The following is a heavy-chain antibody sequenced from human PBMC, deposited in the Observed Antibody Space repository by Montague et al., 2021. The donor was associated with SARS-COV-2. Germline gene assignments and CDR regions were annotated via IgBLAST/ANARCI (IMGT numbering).Heavy chain of an antibody. Sequence: SLRLSCAASGFTFSSYAMHWVRQAPGKGLEWVAVIPYDGSNKYYADSVKGRFTISRDNSKNTLYLQMNSLRAEDTAVYYCARVHSGSYYGFVDYWGQGTLVTVSS. CDR3: ARVHSGSYYGFVDY. V-gene: IGHV3-30*04. CDR2: IPYDGSNK. CDR1: GFTFSSYA. J-gene: IGHJ4*02. D-gene: IGHD1-26*01.